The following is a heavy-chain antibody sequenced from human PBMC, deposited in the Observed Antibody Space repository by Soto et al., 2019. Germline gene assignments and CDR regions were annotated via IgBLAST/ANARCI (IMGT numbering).Heavy chain of an antibody. Sequence: SQPLSLTCTVSGASISSSSYHWGWIRQPPGKGLEWIGSIYYSGSTYYNPSLKSRVTISVDRSKNQFSLKLSSVTAADTAVYYCARGVIELVNWFDPRRQGTLVTVSS. CDR2: IYYSGST. D-gene: IGHD6-13*01. CDR3: ARGVIELVNWFDP. J-gene: IGHJ5*02. CDR1: GASISSSSYH. V-gene: IGHV4-39*07.